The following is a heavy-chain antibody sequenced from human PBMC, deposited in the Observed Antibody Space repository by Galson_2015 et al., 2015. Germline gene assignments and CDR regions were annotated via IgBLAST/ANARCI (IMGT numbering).Heavy chain of an antibody. V-gene: IGHV4-34*01. CDR2: INHSGST. D-gene: IGHD3-10*01. J-gene: IGHJ5*02. CDR1: GGSLSGYY. Sequence: ETLSLTCAVYGGSLSGYYWTWIRQPPGKGLEWIGEINHSGSTNYNPSLKSRVTISVDTSKNQFSLKLSSVTAADTAVYYCARDRPGKTNWFDPWGQGTLVTVSS. CDR3: ARDRPGKTNWFDP.